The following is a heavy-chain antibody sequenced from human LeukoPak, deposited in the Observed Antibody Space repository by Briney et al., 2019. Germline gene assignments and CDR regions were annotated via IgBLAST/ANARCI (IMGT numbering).Heavy chain of an antibody. J-gene: IGHJ4*02. CDR3: ARAPVVVAATAHFDY. Sequence: SETLSLTCAVSGGSISSGGYSWSWLRQPPGKGLEWIVYIYHSGSTYYNPALKRRLTISVDRSKIQFSVKLSPVTAADTAVYYCARAPVVVAATAHFDYWGQGTLVTVSS. D-gene: IGHD2-15*01. CDR1: GGSISSGGYS. CDR2: IYHSGST. V-gene: IGHV4-30-2*01.